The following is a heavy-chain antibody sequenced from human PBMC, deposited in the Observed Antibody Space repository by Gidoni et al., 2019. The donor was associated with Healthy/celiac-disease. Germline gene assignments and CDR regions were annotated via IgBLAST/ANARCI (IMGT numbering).Heavy chain of an antibody. CDR2: INPNSGGT. V-gene: IGHV1-2*06. D-gene: IGHD1-1*01. CDR1: GYTFTGYY. J-gene: IGHJ4*02. Sequence: QVQLVQSGAEVKKPGASVKVSCKASGYTFTGYYMHWVRQAPGQGLEGMGRINPNSGGTNYAQKFQGRVTMTRDTSISTAYMELSRLRSDDTAVYYCARSPGSINWNDEDYWGQGTLVTVSS. CDR3: ARSPGSINWNDEDY.